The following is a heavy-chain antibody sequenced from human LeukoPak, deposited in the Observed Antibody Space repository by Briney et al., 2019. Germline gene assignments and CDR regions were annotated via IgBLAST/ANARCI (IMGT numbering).Heavy chain of an antibody. D-gene: IGHD3-16*02. J-gene: IGHJ4*02. CDR3: ARGDFGVWGSYRPYYFDY. CDR2: INPSGGST. CDR1: GYTFTSYY. Sequence: GASVKVSCKASGYTFTSYYMHWVRQAPGQGLEWMGIINPSGGSTSCAQKFQGRVTMTRDTSTSTVYMELSSLRSEDTAVYYCARGDFGVWGSYRPYYFDYWGQGTLVTVSS. V-gene: IGHV1-46*01.